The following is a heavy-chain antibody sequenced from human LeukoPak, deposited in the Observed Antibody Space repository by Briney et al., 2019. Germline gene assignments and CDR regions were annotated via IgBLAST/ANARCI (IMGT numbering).Heavy chain of an antibody. CDR3: ASPNSSGWAPYGY. CDR1: GESFSGYY. D-gene: IGHD6-19*01. CDR2: INHSGST. J-gene: IGHJ4*02. Sequence: PSETLSLTCAAYGESFSGYYWSWIRQPPGKGLEWIGEINHSGSTNYNPSLKSRVTISVDTSKNQFSLKLSSVTAADTAVYYCASPNSSGWAPYGYWGQGTLVTVSS. V-gene: IGHV4-34*01.